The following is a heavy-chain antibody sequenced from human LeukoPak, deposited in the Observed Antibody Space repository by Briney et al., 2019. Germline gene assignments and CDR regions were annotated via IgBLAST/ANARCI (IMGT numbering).Heavy chain of an antibody. V-gene: IGHV3-30*18. CDR2: ISDDGSNK. J-gene: IGHJ4*02. CDR3: AKACGYCTTTSCSHEEFDY. CDR1: GFTFSNYG. Sequence: GRSVRLSCAASGFTFSNYGMHWVRQAPGKGLEGVAVISDDGSNKYYADSVKGRFAISRDNSKNTLYLQMNSLRAEDTAVYYCAKACGYCTTTSCSHEEFDYWGQGTLVSVSS. D-gene: IGHD2-2*01.